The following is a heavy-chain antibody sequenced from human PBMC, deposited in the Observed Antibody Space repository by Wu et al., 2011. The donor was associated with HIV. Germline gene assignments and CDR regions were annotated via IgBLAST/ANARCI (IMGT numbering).Heavy chain of an antibody. CDR1: GNTFSGYA. J-gene: IGHJ4*02. CDR2: ILPIFGTA. D-gene: IGHD5-18*01. CDR3: ARDRRGDVDTAMVTRELDY. V-gene: IGHV1-69*12. Sequence: QVQLVQSGAEVKKAGSSVKVSCKASGNTFSGYAVSWVRQAPGQGLEWMGGILPIFGTANYAQKFQGRVTITADESTSTAYMGLSSLRSEDTAVYYCARDRRGDVDTAMVTRELDYWGQGTLVTVSS.